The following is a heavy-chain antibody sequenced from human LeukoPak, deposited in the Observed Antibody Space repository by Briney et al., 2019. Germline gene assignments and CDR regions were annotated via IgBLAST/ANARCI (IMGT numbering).Heavy chain of an antibody. CDR1: GYTFSGYY. V-gene: IGHV1-2*02. CDR2: INPNNGAT. J-gene: IGHJ4*02. Sequence: ASVKVPCKASGYTFSGYYIHWVRQAPGQGLEWMGWINPNNGATNYAQKFQDGVTMTRDTSITTTYMELSRLTSDDTAVYYCARYNWNDVVSALDYWGQGTLVTVSS. D-gene: IGHD1-1*01. CDR3: ARYNWNDVVSALDY.